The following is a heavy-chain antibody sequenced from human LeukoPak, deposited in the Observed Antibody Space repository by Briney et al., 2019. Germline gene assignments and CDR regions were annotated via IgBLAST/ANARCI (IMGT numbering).Heavy chain of an antibody. D-gene: IGHD1-26*01. CDR1: GYTFTGHY. Sequence: ASVKVSCKASGYTFTGHYIHWMRQAPGQGLEWMGWISAYNGNTNYAQKLQGRVTMTTDTSTSTAYMELTSLRSDDTAVYYCARESPMGGSCVSWGQGTLVTVSS. V-gene: IGHV1-18*04. J-gene: IGHJ4*02. CDR2: ISAYNGNT. CDR3: ARESPMGGSCVS.